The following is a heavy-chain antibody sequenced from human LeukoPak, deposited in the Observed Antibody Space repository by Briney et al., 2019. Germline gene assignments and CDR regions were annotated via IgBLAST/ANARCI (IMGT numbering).Heavy chain of an antibody. V-gene: IGHV4-59*11. D-gene: IGHD3-22*01. Sequence: SETLSLTCTVSGDSIGSHYWSWIRQPPGKGLEWIGYIFYVGSTNYNPSLKSRVTISVDTSKNQSSLKLNSVTAADTAVYYCARDYYDSRGEAFDIWGQGTMVTVSS. CDR2: IFYVGST. J-gene: IGHJ3*02. CDR3: ARDYYDSRGEAFDI. CDR1: GDSIGSHY.